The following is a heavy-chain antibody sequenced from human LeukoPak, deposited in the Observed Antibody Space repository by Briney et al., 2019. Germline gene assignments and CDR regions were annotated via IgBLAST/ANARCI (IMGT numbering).Heavy chain of an antibody. CDR3: AREGYCSGGSCYSDAFDI. V-gene: IGHV4-61*02. J-gene: IGHJ3*02. CDR2: IYTSGST. CDR1: GGPISSGSYY. D-gene: IGHD2-15*01. Sequence: SETLSLTCTVSGGPISSGSYYWSWIRQPAGKGLEWIGRIYTSGSTNYNPSLKSRVTISVDTSKNQFSLKLSSVTAADTAVYYCAREGYCSGGSCYSDAFDIWGQGTMVTVSS.